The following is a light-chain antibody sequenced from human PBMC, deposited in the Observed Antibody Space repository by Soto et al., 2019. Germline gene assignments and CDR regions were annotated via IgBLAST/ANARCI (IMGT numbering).Light chain of an antibody. J-gene: IGKJ4*01. CDR1: QSVSSN. V-gene: IGKV3-15*01. Sequence: TLSVSPGERATLSCRASQSVSSNLAWYQQKPGQAPRLLIYGASTRATGIPARFSGSGSGTEFTLTISSLQSEDFAVYYCQQYNNWPPSTFGGGTKVDI. CDR2: GAS. CDR3: QQYNNWPPST.